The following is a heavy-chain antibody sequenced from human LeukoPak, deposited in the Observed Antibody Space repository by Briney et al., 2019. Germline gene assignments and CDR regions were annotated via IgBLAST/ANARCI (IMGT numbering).Heavy chain of an antibody. V-gene: IGHV3-23*01. CDR1: GFTFSSYA. Sequence: GGSLRLSCAASGFTFSSYAMSWVRQAPGKGLEWVSGISGSGGSTHYADSVKGRFTISRDNSKNTLFLQMNSLRAEDTAVYYWWKGSWWTSGYYFDYWGQGALVTVSS. CDR2: ISGSGGST. D-gene: IGHD2-15*01. J-gene: IGHJ4*02. CDR3: WKGSWWTSGYYFDY.